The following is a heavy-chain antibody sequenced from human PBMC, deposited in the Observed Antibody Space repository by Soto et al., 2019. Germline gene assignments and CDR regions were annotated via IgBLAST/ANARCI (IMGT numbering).Heavy chain of an antibody. CDR2: IIPIFGTA. Sequence: QVQLVQSGAEVKKPGSSVKVSCKASGGTFSSYAISWVRQAPGQGLEWMGGIIPIFGTANYAQKLQGRVTITADETTSTAYMELSSLRSEDTAVYYCARAGRGYSSSKSYGMDVWGQGTTVTVSS. J-gene: IGHJ6*02. CDR3: ARAGRGYSSSKSYGMDV. V-gene: IGHV1-69*01. D-gene: IGHD6-13*01. CDR1: GGTFSSYA.